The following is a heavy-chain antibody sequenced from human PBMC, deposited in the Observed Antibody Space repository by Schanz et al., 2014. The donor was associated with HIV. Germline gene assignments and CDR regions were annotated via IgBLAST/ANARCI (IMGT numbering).Heavy chain of an antibody. CDR3: VKEDCSGGLCNSDH. J-gene: IGHJ4*02. CDR2: IWYDGNNK. V-gene: IGHV3-33*06. D-gene: IGHD2-15*01. CDR1: GFTFSSYA. Sequence: QVQLVESGGGVVQPGRSLRLSCTASGFTFSSYAIHWVRQAPGKGLEWVAVIWYDGNNKSYADSVKGRFTISRDNSENTLYLQMNSLRAEDTAVYYCVKEDCSGGLCNSDHWGQGTLVTVSS.